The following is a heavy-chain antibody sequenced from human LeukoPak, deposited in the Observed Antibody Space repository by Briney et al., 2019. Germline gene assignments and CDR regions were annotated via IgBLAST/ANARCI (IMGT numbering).Heavy chain of an antibody. J-gene: IGHJ4*02. V-gene: IGHV4-34*01. D-gene: IGHD3-9*01. Sequence: KASETLSLTCVVYGGSFSGYYWTWIRQPPGKGLEWIGEINHSESTNQNPSLKSRVTISVDTSKNQFSLKVSSVTAADTAVYYCAGGPTTDYDVLTGYYYFDYWGQGTLVTVSS. CDR2: INHSEST. CDR1: GGSFSGYY. CDR3: AGGPTTDYDVLTGYYYFDY.